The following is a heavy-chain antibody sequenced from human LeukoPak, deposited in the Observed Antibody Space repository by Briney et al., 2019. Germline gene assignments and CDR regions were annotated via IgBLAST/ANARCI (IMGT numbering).Heavy chain of an antibody. Sequence: PGGSLRLSCAASGFTFSSYGMHWVRQAPGKGLEWVAVISYDGSNKYYADSVKGRFTISRDNSKNTLYLQMNSLRAEDTAVYYCAKDLSLPPLRVPDYWGQGTLVTVSS. CDR1: GFTFSSYG. CDR2: ISYDGSNK. D-gene: IGHD1-1*01. CDR3: AKDLSLPPLRVPDY. V-gene: IGHV3-30*18. J-gene: IGHJ4*02.